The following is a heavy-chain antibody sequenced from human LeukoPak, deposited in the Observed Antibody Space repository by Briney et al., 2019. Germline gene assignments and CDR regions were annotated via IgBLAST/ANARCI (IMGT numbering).Heavy chain of an antibody. CDR3: AAVKSQLRRDAFDI. CDR1: GYTFTGYY. V-gene: IGHV1-2*02. J-gene: IGHJ3*02. CDR2: INPNSGGT. Sequence: EASVKVSCKASGYTFTGYYMHWVRQAPGQGLEWMGWINPNSGGTNYAQKFQGRVTMTEDTSTDTAYMELSSLRSEDTAVYYCAAVKSQLRRDAFDIWGQGTMVTVSS. D-gene: IGHD5-12*01.